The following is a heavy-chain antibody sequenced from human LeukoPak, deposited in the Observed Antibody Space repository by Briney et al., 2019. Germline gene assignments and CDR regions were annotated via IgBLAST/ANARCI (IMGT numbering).Heavy chain of an antibody. CDR1: GFTFSSYA. CDR3: AKGAVTALAGYYYYMDV. Sequence: GGSLRLSCAASGFTFSSYAMHWVRQAPGKGLEWVAVISYDGSNKYYADSVKGRFTISRDNSKNTLYLQMNSLRTDDTAVYYCAKGAVTALAGYYYYMDVWGKGTMVTVSS. D-gene: IGHD6-19*01. J-gene: IGHJ6*03. V-gene: IGHV3-30*04. CDR2: ISYDGSNK.